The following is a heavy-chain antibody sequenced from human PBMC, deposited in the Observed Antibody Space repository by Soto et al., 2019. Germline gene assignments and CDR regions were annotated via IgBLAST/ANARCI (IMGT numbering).Heavy chain of an antibody. J-gene: IGHJ6*02. Sequence: QVQLVQSGAEEKKPGASVKILCKASGYTFTSYAIHWVRQAPGQRLEWMGWINADNGNTKHSQKFQGRVTFTRDTSASTTYMELSSLRSEDTAVYYCARDSPRTDTLPEDYFYYGMDVWGQGTTVTVSS. V-gene: IGHV1-3*05. CDR3: ARDSPRTDTLPEDYFYYGMDV. D-gene: IGHD1-1*01. CDR2: INADNGNT. CDR1: GYTFTSYA.